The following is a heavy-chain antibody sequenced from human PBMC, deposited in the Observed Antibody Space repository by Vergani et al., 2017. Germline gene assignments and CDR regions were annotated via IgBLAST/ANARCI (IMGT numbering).Heavy chain of an antibody. Sequence: QVQLQQWGAGLLKPSETLSLTCAVYGGSFSGYYWSWIRPPPGKGLEWIGEINHSGSTNYNPSLKSRVTISVDTSKNQFSLKLSSVTAADTAVYYCARQTVVRYRLSGPFYYWGQGTLVTVSS. J-gene: IGHJ4*02. V-gene: IGHV4-34*01. CDR1: GGSFSGYY. D-gene: IGHD4-23*01. CDR3: ARQTVVRYRLSGPFYY. CDR2: INHSGST.